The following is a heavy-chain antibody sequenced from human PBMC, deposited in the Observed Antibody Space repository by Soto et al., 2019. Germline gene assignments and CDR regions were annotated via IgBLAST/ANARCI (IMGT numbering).Heavy chain of an antibody. CDR2: INPDSGAT. D-gene: IGHD3-22*01. CDR1: GYRLNGYY. CDR3: ARGYYGTGGYPFPDVDY. V-gene: IGHV1-2*02. Sequence: HEHLVQSGAEVKRPGASLKVSCKASGYRLNGYYIHWVRQAPGQGLEWMGWINPDSGATNYAQNFHGRVTLTSDSSISTAAMDLTSLTSDDTSVYSCARGYYGTGGYPFPDVDYWGQGTLVIVSS. J-gene: IGHJ4*02.